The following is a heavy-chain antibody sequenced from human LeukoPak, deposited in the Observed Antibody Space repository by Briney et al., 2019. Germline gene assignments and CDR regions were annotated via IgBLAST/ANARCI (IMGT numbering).Heavy chain of an antibody. CDR3: ERTATRKSWGKYYFDY. Sequence: GGSLRLSCAASGFTFSDYYMSWIRQAPGKGLEWVSYISSSGSTIYYADSVKGRFTISRDNAKNSLYLQMNSLRAEDTAVYYCERTATRKSWGKYYFDYWGQGTLVTVSS. J-gene: IGHJ4*02. CDR2: ISSSGSTI. CDR1: GFTFSDYY. D-gene: IGHD2-15*01. V-gene: IGHV3-11*04.